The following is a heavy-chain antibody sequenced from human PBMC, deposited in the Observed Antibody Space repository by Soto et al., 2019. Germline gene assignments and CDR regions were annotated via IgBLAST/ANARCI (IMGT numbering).Heavy chain of an antibody. J-gene: IGHJ5*02. CDR2: IYYSGRT. CDR1: GGSISSGGYY. Sequence: QVQLQESGPGLVKPSQTLSLTCTVSGGSISSGGYYWSWIRQHPGKGLEWIGYIYYSGRTYYNPSLKGRVTISVDKSNNQFSLKLSSLPAAHPAVSYCARVFSDSSSFFCPWGQGTLVTVSS. D-gene: IGHD6-13*01. V-gene: IGHV4-31*03. CDR3: ARVFSDSSSFFCP.